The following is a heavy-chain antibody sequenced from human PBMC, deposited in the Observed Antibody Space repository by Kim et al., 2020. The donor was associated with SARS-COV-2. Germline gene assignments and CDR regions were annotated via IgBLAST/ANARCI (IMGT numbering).Heavy chain of an antibody. Sequence: GGSLRLSCAASGFTFSSYAMSWVRQAPGKGLEWVSAISGSGGSTYYADSVKGRFTISRDNSKNTLYLQMNSLRAEDTAVYYCAKDPLEYSSSDGFDYWGQGTLVTVSS. V-gene: IGHV3-23*01. J-gene: IGHJ4*02. CDR3: AKDPLEYSSSDGFDY. CDR1: GFTFSSYA. CDR2: ISGSGGST. D-gene: IGHD6-6*01.